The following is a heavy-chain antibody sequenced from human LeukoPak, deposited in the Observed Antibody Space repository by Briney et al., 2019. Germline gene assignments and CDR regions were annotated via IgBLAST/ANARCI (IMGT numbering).Heavy chain of an antibody. D-gene: IGHD4-17*01. J-gene: IGHJ4*02. V-gene: IGHV1-2*06. CDR1: GYTFTGYY. CDR2: INPNSGGT. Sequence: ASVKVSCKASGYTFTGYYMHWVRQAPGQGLEWMGRINPNSGGTNYAQRFQGRVTMTRDTSISTAYMELSRLRSDDTAVYYCARVTYGDYSSFIDYWGQGTLVTVSS. CDR3: ARVTYGDYSSFIDY.